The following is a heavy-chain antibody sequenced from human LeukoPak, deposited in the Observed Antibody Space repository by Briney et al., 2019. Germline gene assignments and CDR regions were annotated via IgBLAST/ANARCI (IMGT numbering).Heavy chain of an antibody. D-gene: IGHD1-1*01. CDR1: GVSISSGGYY. CDR2: IYYSGST. J-gene: IGHJ5*02. CDR3: ARGRKTGRSGFDP. Sequence: SETLSLTCTVSGVSISSGGYYWSWIRQHPGKGLEWIGYIYYSGSTYYNPSIKSQLTISVATSKNQFSLKLSSVTAADTAVYYCARGRKTGRSGFDPWGQGTLVTVSS. V-gene: IGHV4-31*01.